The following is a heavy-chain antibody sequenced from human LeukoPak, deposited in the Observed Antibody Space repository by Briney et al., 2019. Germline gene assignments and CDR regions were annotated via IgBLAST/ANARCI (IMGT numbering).Heavy chain of an antibody. CDR3: ARDKRHSYGRYFDP. V-gene: IGHV4-59*01. D-gene: IGHD5-18*01. Sequence: PSDTLSLTCSVSGDSISTYHWNWIRKPPGKGLEWIGYMQFNGNSNYNPSLKNRVNIFVDMSKNQFVLNLRSVTAADTAVYYCARDKRHSYGRYFDPWGQGMLVTVSS. J-gene: IGHJ4*02. CDR2: MQFNGNS. CDR1: GDSISTYH.